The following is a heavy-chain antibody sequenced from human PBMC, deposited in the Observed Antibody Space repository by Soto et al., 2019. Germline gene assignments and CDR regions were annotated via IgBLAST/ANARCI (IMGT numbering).Heavy chain of an antibody. J-gene: IGHJ4*02. CDR2: ITSNAYGGPT. CDR1: VDYG. V-gene: IGHV3-49*03. Sequence: VDYGGSWISKKKGKGREWVGFITSNAYGGPTEYAASVKGTFTISRDDSKSIAYLQMNSLKTEDTAVYYCTRVFGSYCTHGVCYTQPFDYWGQGTLVTVSS. CDR3: TRVFGSYCTHGVCYTQPFDY. D-gene: IGHD2-8*01.